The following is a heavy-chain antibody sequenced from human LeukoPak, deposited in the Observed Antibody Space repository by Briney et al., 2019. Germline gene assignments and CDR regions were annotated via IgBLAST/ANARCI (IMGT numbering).Heavy chain of an antibody. J-gene: IGHJ4*02. CDR3: ARQEYYYDSSGYYLADY. CDR2: INHSGST. CDR1: GGSFSGYY. V-gene: IGHV4-34*01. Sequence: SETLSLTCAVYGGSFSGYYWSWIRQPPGKGLEWIGEINHSGSTNYNPSLKSRVTISVDTSKNQFSLKLSSVTAADTAVYYCARQEYYYDSSGYYLADYWGQGTLVTVSS. D-gene: IGHD3-22*01.